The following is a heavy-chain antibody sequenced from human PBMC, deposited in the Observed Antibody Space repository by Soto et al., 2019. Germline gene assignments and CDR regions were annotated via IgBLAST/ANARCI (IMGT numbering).Heavy chain of an antibody. Sequence: LRLSCAASGFTFSSYAMHWVRQAPGKGLEWVAVISYDGSNKYYADSVKGRFTISRDNSKNTLYLQMNSLRAEDTAVYYCAKDHQYSSGWYDYDYWGQGTLVTVSS. CDR2: ISYDGSNK. V-gene: IGHV3-30-3*01. CDR1: GFTFSSYA. D-gene: IGHD6-19*01. CDR3: AKDHQYSSGWYDYDY. J-gene: IGHJ4*02.